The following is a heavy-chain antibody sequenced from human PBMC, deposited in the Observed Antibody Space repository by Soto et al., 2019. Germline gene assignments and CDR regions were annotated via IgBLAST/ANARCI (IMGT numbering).Heavy chain of an antibody. CDR1: GGPVSSTDNY. CDR2: IYYSGST. CDR3: AREAYGMDV. V-gene: IGHV4-61*08. J-gene: IGHJ6*02. Sequence: SETLSLTCTVSGGPVSSTDNYWTWIRQPPGKGLEWIGYIYYSGSTVYNPSLKSRVTISLDTSTNQFSLKLSSVTAADTAVYYCAREAYGMDVWGQGTTVTVSS.